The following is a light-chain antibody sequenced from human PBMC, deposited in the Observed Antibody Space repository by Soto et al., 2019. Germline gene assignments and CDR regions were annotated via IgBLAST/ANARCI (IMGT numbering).Light chain of an antibody. CDR3: SSYTSTTTLEV. Sequence: QSALTQPASVSGSPGQSITISCTGTSSDVGGYNSVSWYQQHPGKAPKLMIYDVTNRPSGVSNRFSGSKSGNTASLTISGLQAEDEADYYCSSYTSTTTLEVFGTGTKDTVL. CDR1: SSDVGGYNS. V-gene: IGLV2-14*01. CDR2: DVT. J-gene: IGLJ1*01.